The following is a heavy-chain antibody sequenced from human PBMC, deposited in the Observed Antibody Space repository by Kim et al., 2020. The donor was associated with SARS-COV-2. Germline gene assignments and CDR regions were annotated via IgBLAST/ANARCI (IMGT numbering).Heavy chain of an antibody. CDR1: GFTFSSYS. CDR3: ARVRSSGFDY. V-gene: IGHV3-21*01. CDR2: ISSSSSYI. D-gene: IGHD6-6*01. Sequence: GGSLRLSCAASGFTFSSYSMNWVRQAPGKGLEWVAAISSSSSYIYYADSVKGRFTISRDNAKNSLFLQMNSLRAEDTAVYYCARVRSSGFDYWGQGPLDTVSS. J-gene: IGHJ4*02.